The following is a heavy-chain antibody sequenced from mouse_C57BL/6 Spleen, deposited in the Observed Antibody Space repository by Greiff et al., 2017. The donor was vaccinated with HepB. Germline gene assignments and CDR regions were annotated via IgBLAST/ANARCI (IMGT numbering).Heavy chain of an antibody. CDR2: INPSNGGT. D-gene: IGHD2-4*01. V-gene: IGHV1-53*01. CDR1: GYTFTSYW. Sequence: QVQLKQPGTELVKPGASVKLSCKASGYTFTSYWMHWVKQRPGQGLEWIGNINPSNGGTNYNEKFKSKGKLTVDKSSSTAYMQISSLTSEDSAVYYCARRTYDYDGDYYAMDYWGQGTSVTVSS. J-gene: IGHJ4*01. CDR3: ARRTYDYDGDYYAMDY.